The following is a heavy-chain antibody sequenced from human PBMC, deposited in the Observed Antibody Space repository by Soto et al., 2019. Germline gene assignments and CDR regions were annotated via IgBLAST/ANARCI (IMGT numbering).Heavy chain of an antibody. CDR3: TSDSRTKMLEVGFDY. CDR2: VKSQIDGGSA. V-gene: IGHV3-15*07. Sequence: SLRLSCAASGFPFSNAWRSWDRQHPGTGLEWVGRVKSQIDGGSADYVAPVKGRFVVSRDDSKNIVYLQMNSVKIEDTGVYYCTSDSRTKMLEVGFDYGGHGTLVTV. CDR1: GFPFSNAW. J-gene: IGHJ5*01. D-gene: IGHD2-21*01.